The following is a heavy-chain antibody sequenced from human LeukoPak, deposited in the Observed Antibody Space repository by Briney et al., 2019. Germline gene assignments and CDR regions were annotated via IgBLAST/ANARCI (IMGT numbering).Heavy chain of an antibody. V-gene: IGHV3-7*01. CDR3: AKSSGYYRLDS. Sequence: GGSLRLSCAASGSAFNNFWMTWIRQAPGKGLEWVATISNDETHRQYADSLRGRFTISRDNAKNLLYLQMSSLRADDTAMYYCAKSSGYYRLDSWGQSTLVIVSS. D-gene: IGHD5-12*01. CDR1: GSAFNNFW. CDR2: ISNDETHR. J-gene: IGHJ4*02.